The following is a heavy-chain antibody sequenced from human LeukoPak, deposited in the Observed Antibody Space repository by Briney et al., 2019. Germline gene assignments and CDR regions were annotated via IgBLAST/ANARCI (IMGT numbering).Heavy chain of an antibody. CDR3: ARGYDYVWGSYRLDY. CDR1: EYTFTGYY. Sequence: ASVKVSCKASEYTFTGYYMQWVRQAPGQGLEWMGWINPNSGGTNYAQKFQGRVTMTRDTSISTAYMELSRLTSDDTAVYYCARGYDYVWGSYRLDYWGQGTLVTVSS. CDR2: INPNSGGT. J-gene: IGHJ4*02. V-gene: IGHV1-2*02. D-gene: IGHD3-16*02.